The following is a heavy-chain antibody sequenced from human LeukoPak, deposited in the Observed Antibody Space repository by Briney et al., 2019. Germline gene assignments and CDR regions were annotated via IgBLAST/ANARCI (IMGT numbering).Heavy chain of an antibody. J-gene: IGHJ4*02. D-gene: IGHD3-22*01. CDR2: IGGSGGST. V-gene: IGHV3-23*01. CDR1: GFSFSSYA. Sequence: PGGSLRLSCAASGFSFSSYAMSWVRQAPGKGLEWVSAIGGSGGSTYHADSVKGRFTISRDNSKNTLYLQMNSLRAEDTAVYYCAKGSRQDYDSSGDFYWGQGTLVTVYS. CDR3: AKGSRQDYDSSGDFY.